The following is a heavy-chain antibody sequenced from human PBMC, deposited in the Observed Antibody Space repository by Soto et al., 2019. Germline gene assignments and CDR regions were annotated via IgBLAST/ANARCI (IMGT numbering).Heavy chain of an antibody. CDR2: ISSSSSYI. V-gene: IGHV3-21*01. D-gene: IGHD4-17*01. CDR3: ARDEEPYGGNSGHYYGMDV. J-gene: IGHJ6*02. Sequence: GGSLRLSCAASGFTFSSYSMNWVRQAPAKGLEWVSSISSSSSYIYYADSVKGRFTISRDNAKNSLYLQMNSLGAEDTAVYYCARDEEPYGGNSGHYYGMDVWGQGTTVTVS. CDR1: GFTFSSYS.